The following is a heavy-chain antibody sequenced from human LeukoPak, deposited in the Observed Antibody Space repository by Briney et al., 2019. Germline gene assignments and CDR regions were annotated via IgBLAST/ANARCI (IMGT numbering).Heavy chain of an antibody. V-gene: IGHV3-21*01. D-gene: IGHD3-22*01. CDR1: GFTFSSHS. CDR2: IRSSSSSI. Sequence: PGGSLRLSCAASGFTFSSHSLSWVRQAPGKGLEWVSSIRSSSSSIYYADSVKGRFTVSRDNAKNSLYLQMNSPGAEDTAVYHCARGRGYNAWPVAYWGQGTLVTVSS. CDR3: ARGRGYNAWPVAY. J-gene: IGHJ4*02.